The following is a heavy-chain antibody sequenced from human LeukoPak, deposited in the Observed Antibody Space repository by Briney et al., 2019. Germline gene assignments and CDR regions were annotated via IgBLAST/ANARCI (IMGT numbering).Heavy chain of an antibody. CDR3: AKGGPLGYCTSTSCYTVFH. V-gene: IGHV3-23*01. Sequence: GGSLRLSCAASGYTFSSYAMSWVRQAPGKGLEWVSVINSGGSTYYADSVKGRFTISRGNSKNTLYLQMNSLRAEDTALYYCAKGGPLGYCTSTSCYTVFHWGQGTLVTVSS. J-gene: IGHJ4*02. D-gene: IGHD2-2*02. CDR1: GYTFSSYA. CDR2: INSGGST.